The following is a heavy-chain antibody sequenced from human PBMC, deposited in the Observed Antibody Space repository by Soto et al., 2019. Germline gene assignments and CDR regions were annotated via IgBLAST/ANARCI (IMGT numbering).Heavy chain of an antibody. V-gene: IGHV3-74*01. Sequence: LRLSCTASGFTFSMYWMHWVRQVPGKGPEWVSRISDDGSRADYADSVKGRFTISRDNAKNTLYLEMHVLRADDAAVYYCTRGPRPSSVGTGAFWGQGTPVTVSS. J-gene: IGHJ4*02. CDR1: GFTFSMYW. CDR3: TRGPRPSSVGTGAF. CDR2: ISDDGSRA. D-gene: IGHD3-10*01.